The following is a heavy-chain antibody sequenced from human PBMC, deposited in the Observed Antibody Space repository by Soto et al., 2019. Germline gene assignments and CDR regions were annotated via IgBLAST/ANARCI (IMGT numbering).Heavy chain of an antibody. CDR3: AQGSGWYHYYYYGMDV. CDR1: GGTFSSYA. V-gene: IGHV1-69*13. CDR2: IIPIFGTA. J-gene: IGHJ6*02. D-gene: IGHD6-19*01. Sequence: ASVKVSCKASGGTFSSYAISWVRQAPGQGLEWMGGIIPIFGTANYAQKFQGRVTITADESTSTAYMELSSLRSEDTAVYYCAQGSGWYHYYYYGMDVWGQGTTVTVSS.